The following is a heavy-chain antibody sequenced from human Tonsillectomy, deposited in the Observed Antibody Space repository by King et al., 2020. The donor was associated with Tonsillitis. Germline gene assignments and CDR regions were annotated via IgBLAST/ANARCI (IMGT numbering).Heavy chain of an antibody. CDR3: AGASYNSSPDY. V-gene: IGHV3-48*04. D-gene: IGHD6-6*01. J-gene: IGHJ4*02. CDR2: ISSDTSPI. Sequence: VQLVESGGGLVRPGGSLRLSCAASGFTFRSYSMNWVRQAPGKGLEWVSYISSDTSPIFYADSVKGRFTISRDNAKNSLYMQMNSLGAEDTAVYYCAGASYNSSPDYWGQGTLVTVSS. CDR1: GFTFRSYS.